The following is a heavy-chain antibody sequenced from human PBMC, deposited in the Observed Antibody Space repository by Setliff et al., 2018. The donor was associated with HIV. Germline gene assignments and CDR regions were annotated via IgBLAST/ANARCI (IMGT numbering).Heavy chain of an antibody. V-gene: IGHV4-61*09. CDR3: ATLMNIAVTARGTFDI. J-gene: IGHJ3*02. Sequence: KLSETLSLTCTVSGGSISSGSYYWSWIRQPAGKGLEWIGHIHTSGSTNYNPSLKSRVTISVDTSKNPFSLKLSSVTAADTAVYYCATLMNIAVTARGTFDIWGQGTMVTVSS. CDR2: IHTSGST. CDR1: GGSISSGSYY. D-gene: IGHD6-19*01.